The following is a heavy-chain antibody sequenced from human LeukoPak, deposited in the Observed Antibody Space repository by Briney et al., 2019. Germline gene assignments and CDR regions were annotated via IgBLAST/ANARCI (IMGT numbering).Heavy chain of an antibody. J-gene: IGHJ4*02. Sequence: SETLSLTCTVSGYSISSGYYWGWIRPPPGKGLEWIGSIYYSGSTYYNPSLKSRVTISVDTSKNQFSLKLSSVTAADTAVYYCARAPEIVVVTAPLHHDYWGQGTLVTVSS. D-gene: IGHD2-21*02. CDR2: IYYSGST. V-gene: IGHV4-38-2*02. CDR1: GYSISSGYY. CDR3: ARAPEIVVVTAPLHHDY.